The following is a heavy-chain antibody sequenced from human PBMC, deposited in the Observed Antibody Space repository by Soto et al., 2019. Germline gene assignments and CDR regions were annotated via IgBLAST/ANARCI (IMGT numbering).Heavy chain of an antibody. CDR3: ARDWGNGYYYYGMDV. Sequence: QVQLVESGGGVVQPGRSLRLSCAASGFTFSSYAMHWVRQAPGKGLEWVAVISYDGSNKYYADSVKGRFTISRDNSKNTLYLQMNSLRAEDTAVYYCARDWGNGYYYYGMDVW. D-gene: IGHD3-16*01. J-gene: IGHJ6*01. CDR1: GFTFSSYA. CDR2: ISYDGSNK. V-gene: IGHV3-30-3*01.